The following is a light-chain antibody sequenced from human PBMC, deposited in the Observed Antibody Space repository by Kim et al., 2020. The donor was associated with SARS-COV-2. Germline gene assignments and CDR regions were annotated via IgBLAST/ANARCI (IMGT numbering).Light chain of an antibody. Sequence: SYELTQPPSMSAAPGKTATITCGGDNIRSKSVHWYQQKPGQAPVLVMYYDSDRPSGIPERLSGSNSGNTATLTISRVEAEDEADYYCQVWDSSSDHWVFGGGTKLTVL. CDR1: NIRSKS. V-gene: IGLV3-21*04. CDR3: QVWDSSSDHWV. J-gene: IGLJ3*02. CDR2: YDS.